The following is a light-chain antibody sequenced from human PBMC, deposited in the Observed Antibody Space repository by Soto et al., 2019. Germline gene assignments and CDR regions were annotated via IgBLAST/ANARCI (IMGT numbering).Light chain of an antibody. Sequence: QSVLTQPPSVSAAPGQTVTIFCSGSSSNIGNNYVSWYQQLPGTAPKLLIYDNNKRPSGIPDRFSGSKSGTSATLGITGLQTGDEVDYYCGTWDSSLSAGVFGGGTKLTVL. CDR3: GTWDSSLSAGV. V-gene: IGLV1-51*01. CDR1: SSNIGNNY. J-gene: IGLJ2*01. CDR2: DNN.